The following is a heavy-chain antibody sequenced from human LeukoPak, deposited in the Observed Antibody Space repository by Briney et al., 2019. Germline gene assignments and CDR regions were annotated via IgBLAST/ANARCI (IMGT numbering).Heavy chain of an antibody. J-gene: IGHJ6*03. CDR1: GFTFSTYS. V-gene: IGHV3-15*01. CDR2: IKSKTDGATT. CDR3: TADLGTTSLQDYYYYMDV. Sequence: GGSLRLSCAASGFTFSTYSMTWVRQAPGKGLEWVGRIKSKTDGATTDYTAPVKGRFTISRDDSKNTLYLQMNSLKTEDTAVYYCTADLGTTSLQDYYYYMDVWGDGTTVTVSS. D-gene: IGHD1-7*01.